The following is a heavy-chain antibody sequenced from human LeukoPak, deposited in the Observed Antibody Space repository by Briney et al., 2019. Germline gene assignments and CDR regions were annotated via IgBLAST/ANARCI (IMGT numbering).Heavy chain of an antibody. CDR2: ITSSSSYI. Sequence: KSGGSLRLSCAASGFTFSRYNMNWVRQAPGKGLEWVSSITSSSSYIYYADSVKGRFTTSRDNTKNSLYLQMNSLRAEDTAVYYCARDLRYSSSGRSKDVWGRGTTVTISS. CDR3: ARDLRYSSSGRSKDV. D-gene: IGHD6-13*01. V-gene: IGHV3-21*01. J-gene: IGHJ6*04. CDR1: GFTFSRYN.